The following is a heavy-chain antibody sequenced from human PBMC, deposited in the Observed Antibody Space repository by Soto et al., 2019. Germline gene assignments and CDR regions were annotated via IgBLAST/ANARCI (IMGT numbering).Heavy chain of an antibody. D-gene: IGHD4-17*01. CDR3: YDLLTFDH. CDR1: GGTFSSYA. CDR2: IIPIFGTA. J-gene: IGHJ4*02. V-gene: IGHV1-69*13. Sequence: SVKVSCKASGGTFSSYAISWVRQAPGQGLEWMGGIIPIFGTANYAQKFQGRVTITADESTSTAYMDPGDTATYFCAHAGDYDLLTFDHWGPGTLVTVSS.